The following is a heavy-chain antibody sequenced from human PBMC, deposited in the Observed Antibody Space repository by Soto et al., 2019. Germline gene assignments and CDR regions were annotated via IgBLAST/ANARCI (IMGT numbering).Heavy chain of an antibody. Sequence: GGSLRLSCAASGFTFSSYGMHWVRQAPGKGLEWVAVIWYDGSNKYYADSVKGRFTISRENSKNTLYLQMNSLRAEDTAVYYCAREIEYSSSAYYYYYGMDVWGQGTTVTVSS. CDR3: AREIEYSSSAYYYYYGMDV. V-gene: IGHV3-33*01. CDR2: IWYDGSNK. J-gene: IGHJ6*02. CDR1: GFTFSSYG. D-gene: IGHD6-6*01.